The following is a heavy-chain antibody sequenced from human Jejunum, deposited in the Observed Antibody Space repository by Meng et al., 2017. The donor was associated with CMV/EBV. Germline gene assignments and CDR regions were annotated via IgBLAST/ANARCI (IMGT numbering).Heavy chain of an antibody. V-gene: IGHV3-11*05. CDR3: AKVGTNGVFDY. CDR2: ISGSRIYT. Sequence: QVYLVESGGGWVKPGGSLRLSCTASGFTFSDFYMIWIRQAPGKGLEWISSISGSRIYTDYADSVQGRFTISRDNAKNSLYLQMNSLRVDDTAMYFCAKVGTNGVFDYWGQGVLVTVSS. CDR1: GFTFSDFY. D-gene: IGHD2-8*01. J-gene: IGHJ4*02.